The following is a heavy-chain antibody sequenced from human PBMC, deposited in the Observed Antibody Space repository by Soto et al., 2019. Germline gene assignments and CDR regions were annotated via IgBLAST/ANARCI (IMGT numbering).Heavy chain of an antibody. J-gene: IGHJ4*02. V-gene: IGHV3-23*01. CDR3: AKVRMFGEVRSLY. D-gene: IGHD3-10*02. Sequence: EVQLLESGGGLVQPGGSLRLSCAASGFTFSSYAMSWVRQAPGKGLEWVSAIGVSGDTTYYADSVKGRCTISRDNSKNTLYLQMGSLRAEETALEYCAKVRMFGEVRSLYWGQGTLVTVSS. CDR2: IGVSGDTT. CDR1: GFTFSSYA.